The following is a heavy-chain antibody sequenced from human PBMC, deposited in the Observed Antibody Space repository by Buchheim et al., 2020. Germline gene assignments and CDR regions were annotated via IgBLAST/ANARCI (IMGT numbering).Heavy chain of an antibody. V-gene: IGHV3-64*01. CDR3: ARDKYSLSYYFDY. Sequence: VQLVESGGGVVQPGGSLRLSCAASGFTFSSYAMHWVRQAPGKGLEYVSAISSNGGSTYYANSVKGRFTISRDNSKNTLYLKMGSLRAEDMAVYYCARDKYSLSYYFDYWGQGTL. J-gene: IGHJ4*02. D-gene: IGHD6-6*01. CDR1: GFTFSSYA. CDR2: ISSNGGST.